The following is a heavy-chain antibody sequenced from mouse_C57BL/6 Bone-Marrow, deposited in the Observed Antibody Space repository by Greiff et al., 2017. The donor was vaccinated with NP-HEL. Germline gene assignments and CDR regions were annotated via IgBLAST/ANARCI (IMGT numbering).Heavy chain of an antibody. CDR3: ARDFPRDY. Sequence: EVQGVESGGGLEKPGGSLKLSCAASGFTFSSYAMSWVRQTPEKRLEWVATISDGGSYTYYPDNVKGRFTISRDNAKNNLYLQMSHLKSEDTAMYYCARDFPRDYWGQGTTLTVSS. V-gene: IGHV5-4*01. J-gene: IGHJ2*01. CDR2: ISDGGSYT. CDR1: GFTFSSYA.